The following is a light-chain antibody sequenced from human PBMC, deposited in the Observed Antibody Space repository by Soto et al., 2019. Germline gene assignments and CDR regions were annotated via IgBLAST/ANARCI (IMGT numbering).Light chain of an antibody. Sequence: QSALTQPPSASGSPGQSVTISCTGTSSDVGGYNYVSWYQQHPGKAPKLMIYEVSKRPSGVPDRFSGSKSGNTASLTVSGLQAEDEADYYCSSYTSSTTPAVFGGGTKLTVL. CDR1: SSDVGGYNY. J-gene: IGLJ2*01. CDR3: SSYTSSTTPAV. CDR2: EVS. V-gene: IGLV2-8*01.